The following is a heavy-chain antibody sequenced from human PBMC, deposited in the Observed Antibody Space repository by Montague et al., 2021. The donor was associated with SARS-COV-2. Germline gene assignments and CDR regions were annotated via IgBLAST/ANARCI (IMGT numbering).Heavy chain of an antibody. D-gene: IGHD3-16*01. CDR2: IYWDGDK. V-gene: IGHV2-5*02. CDR3: AHRREDATLITGWFDP. CDR1: GFSLSTNGVG. Sequence: PALVKPTQTLTPTCTFSGFSLSTNGVGVGWIRQPPGKALEWLVLIYWDGDKRYSPSLMSRLTISRGTSKNQVVLTMTNMNPVDTATYYCAHRREDATLITGWFDPWGQGTLVTVSS. J-gene: IGHJ5*02.